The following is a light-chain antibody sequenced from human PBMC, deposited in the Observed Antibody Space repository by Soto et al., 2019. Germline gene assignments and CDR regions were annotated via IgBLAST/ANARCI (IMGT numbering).Light chain of an antibody. Sequence: EIVLTQSPATLSLSPGDRAALSCRASQSVTSTYFAWYQQRPGQAPRLLIYDTSIRATGIPDRFTGGGSGADFTLTISRLEPEEFAVYYCQHYGGSPITFGQGTRLDIK. V-gene: IGKV3-20*01. CDR2: DTS. CDR1: QSVTSTY. J-gene: IGKJ5*01. CDR3: QHYGGSPIT.